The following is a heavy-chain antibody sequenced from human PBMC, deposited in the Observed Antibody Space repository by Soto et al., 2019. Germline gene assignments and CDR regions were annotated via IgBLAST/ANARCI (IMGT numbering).Heavy chain of an antibody. CDR2: INPNTGGT. D-gene: IGHD3-10*01. V-gene: IGHV1-2*02. CDR3: ARRMVRGNYGMDV. J-gene: IGHJ6*02. Sequence: GASVKVSCKASGYTFTGYNINWVRQAPGQGLEWMGWINPNTGGTNYAQKFQGRVTMTWDTSINTAYIDLRSLRSQGTAVYYCARRMVRGNYGMDVWGQGTTVTVSS. CDR1: GYTFTGYN.